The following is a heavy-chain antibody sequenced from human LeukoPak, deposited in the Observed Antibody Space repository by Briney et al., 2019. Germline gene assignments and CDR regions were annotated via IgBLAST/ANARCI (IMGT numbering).Heavy chain of an antibody. CDR2: ISYDGSNK. CDR3: AKDSGYIRGYSYGFPVV. Sequence: GGSLRLSCAASGFTFSSYAMHWVRQAPGKGLEWVAVISYDGSNKYYADSVKGRFTISRDNSKDTLYLQMNSLRAEDTAVYYCAKDSGYIRGYSYGFPVVWGQGTLVTVSS. J-gene: IGHJ4*02. CDR1: GFTFSSYA. D-gene: IGHD5-18*01. V-gene: IGHV3-30-3*01.